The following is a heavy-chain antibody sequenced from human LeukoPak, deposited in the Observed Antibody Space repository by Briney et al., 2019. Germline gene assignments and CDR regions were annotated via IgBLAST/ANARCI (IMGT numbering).Heavy chain of an antibody. D-gene: IGHD6-13*01. CDR1: GGYVSSGSYY. Sequence: SETLSLTCTVSGGYVSSGSYYWSWIRQPPGKGLEWIGYIYYSGSTNYNPSLKSRVTISVDTSKNQFSLKLSSVTAADTAVYYCASHSAAAGLNYWGQGTLVTVSS. V-gene: IGHV4-61*01. CDR2: IYYSGST. CDR3: ASHSAAAGLNY. J-gene: IGHJ4*02.